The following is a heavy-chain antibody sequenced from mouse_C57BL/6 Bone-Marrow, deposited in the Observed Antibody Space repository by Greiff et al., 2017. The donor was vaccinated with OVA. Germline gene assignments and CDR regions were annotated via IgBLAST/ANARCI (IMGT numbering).Heavy chain of an antibody. J-gene: IGHJ3*01. CDR2: IHPNSGST. V-gene: IGHV1-64*01. CDR1: GYTFTSYW. CDR3: ARGGGVRRGAWFAY. D-gene: IGHD2-14*01. Sequence: QVQLQQPGAELVKPGASVKLSCKASGYTFTSYWMHWVKQRPGQGLEWIGMIHPNSGSTNYNEKFKSKATMTVDKSSSTAYMQLSSLTSEDSAGYYCARGGGVRRGAWFAYWGQGTLVTVSA.